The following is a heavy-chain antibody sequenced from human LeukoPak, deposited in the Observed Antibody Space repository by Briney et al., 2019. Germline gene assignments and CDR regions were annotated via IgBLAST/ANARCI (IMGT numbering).Heavy chain of an antibody. CDR2: IYYSGST. D-gene: IGHD6-13*01. CDR1: GGSISSYY. Sequence: PSETLSLTCTVSGGSISSYYWSWIRQPPGKGLEWIGYIYYSGSTNYNPSLKSRVTISVDTSKNQFSLKLSSVTAADTAVYYCARWSSSWYYFDYWGQGTLVTVSS. V-gene: IGHV4-59*01. J-gene: IGHJ4*02. CDR3: ARWSSSWYYFDY.